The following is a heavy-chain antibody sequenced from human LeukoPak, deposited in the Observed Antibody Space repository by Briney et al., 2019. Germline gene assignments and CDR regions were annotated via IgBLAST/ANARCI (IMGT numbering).Heavy chain of an antibody. D-gene: IGHD6-19*01. V-gene: IGHV3-48*03. CDR2: ISTSGSTI. J-gene: IGHJ4*02. CDR1: GFTFSSYE. CDR3: AKVVAVAYDY. Sequence: GGSLRLSCAASGFTFSSYEMNWVRQAPGKGLEWVSYISTSGSTIYYADSVKGRFTISRDNAKNSLYLQMNSLRAEDTAVYYCAKVVAVAYDYWGQGTLVTVSS.